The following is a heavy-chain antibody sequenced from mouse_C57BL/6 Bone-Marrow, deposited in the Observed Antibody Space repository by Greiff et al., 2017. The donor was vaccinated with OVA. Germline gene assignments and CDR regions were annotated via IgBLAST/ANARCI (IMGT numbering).Heavy chain of an antibody. CDR1: GFTFSSYA. V-gene: IGHV5-4*03. CDR2: ISDGGSYT. D-gene: IGHD1-1*01. J-gene: IGHJ2*01. CDR3: ARGYYGSSYFDY. Sequence: EVKLMESGGGLVKPGGSLKLSCAASGFTFSSYAMSWVRQPPEKRLEWVATISDGGSYTYYPDNVKGRFTISRDNAKNNRYLQMSHLKAEDTAMDYCARGYYGSSYFDYWGQGTTLTVAS.